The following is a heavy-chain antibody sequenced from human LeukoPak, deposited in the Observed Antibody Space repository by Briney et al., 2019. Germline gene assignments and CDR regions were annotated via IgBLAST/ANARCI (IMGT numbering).Heavy chain of an antibody. CDR1: GGSISSYY. CDR3: ARMSYYDSSGYPPNNYYFDY. Sequence: PSETLSLTCTVSGGSISSYYWGWIRQPPGKGLEWIGSIYHSGSTYYNPSLKSRVTISVDTSKNQFSLKLSSVAAADTAVYYCARMSYYDSSGYPPNNYYFDYWGQGTLVTVSS. CDR2: IYHSGST. V-gene: IGHV4-38-2*02. D-gene: IGHD3-22*01. J-gene: IGHJ4*02.